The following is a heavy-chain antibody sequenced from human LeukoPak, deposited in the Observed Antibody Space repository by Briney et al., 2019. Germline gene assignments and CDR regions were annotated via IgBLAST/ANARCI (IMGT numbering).Heavy chain of an antibody. D-gene: IGHD3-9*01. CDR2: ISYDGSNK. J-gene: IGHJ5*02. Sequence: PGGSLRLSCAASGFTFSSYAMHWVRQAPGKGLEWVAVISYDGSNKYYADSVKGRFTISRDNSKNTLYLQMNSLRAEDTAVYYCARRQDAHRLRYFDWLLYKGSSENWFDPWGQGTLVTVSS. CDR1: GFTFSSYA. V-gene: IGHV3-30*04. CDR3: ARRQDAHRLRYFDWLLYKGSSENWFDP.